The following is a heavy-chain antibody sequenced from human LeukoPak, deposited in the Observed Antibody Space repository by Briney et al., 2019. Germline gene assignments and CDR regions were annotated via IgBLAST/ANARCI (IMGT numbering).Heavy chain of an antibody. CDR1: GFTFSSYA. Sequence: PGGSLRLSCAASGFTFSSYAMHWVRQAPGKGLEWAVVISYDGSNKYYADSVKGRFTISRDNSKNTLYLQMNSLRAKDTAVYYCAREWQRFDYWGQGTLVTVSS. CDR2: ISYDGSNK. D-gene: IGHD6-25*01. V-gene: IGHV3-30*04. J-gene: IGHJ4*02. CDR3: AREWQRFDY.